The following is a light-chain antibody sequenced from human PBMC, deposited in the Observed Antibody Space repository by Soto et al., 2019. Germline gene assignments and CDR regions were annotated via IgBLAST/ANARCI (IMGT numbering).Light chain of an antibody. CDR1: QSINTY. V-gene: IGKV1-39*01. CDR3: KQIYRTPRT. CDR2: GAS. J-gene: IGKJ1*01. Sequence: DIQMTQSPSSLSASLGDRVTITCRASQSINTYLHWYQQRPGRAPKLLIYGASNLQDGVPSRISGDESGTDFTLTISTLHLEDFAIYHCKQIYRTPRTSGEGTKVE.